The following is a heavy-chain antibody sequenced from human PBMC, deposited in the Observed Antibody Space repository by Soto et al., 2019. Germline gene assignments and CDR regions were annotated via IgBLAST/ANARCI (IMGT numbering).Heavy chain of an antibody. CDR3: ARGGIAAAAPPDY. D-gene: IGHD6-13*01. J-gene: IGHJ4*02. V-gene: IGHV4-31*03. Sequence: QVQLQESGPVLVKPSQTLSLTCTVSGGSISSGGYYWSWIRQHPGKGLEWIGYIYYSGSTYYNPSLKSRVTISVDTSKNQFSLKLSSVTAADTAVYYCARGGIAAAAPPDYWGQGTLVTVSS. CDR2: IYYSGST. CDR1: GGSISSGGYY.